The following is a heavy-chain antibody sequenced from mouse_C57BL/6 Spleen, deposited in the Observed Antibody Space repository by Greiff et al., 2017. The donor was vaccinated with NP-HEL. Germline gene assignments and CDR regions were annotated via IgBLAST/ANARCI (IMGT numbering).Heavy chain of an antibody. V-gene: IGHV5-6*01. Sequence: EVQLKESGGDLVKPGGSLKLSCAAFGFTFSSYGMSWVRQTPDKRLEGVGTISSGGSYTYYPDSVKGRFTISRDNAKNTLYLQMSSLKSEDTAVYYCASPHLSGAFDYWGQGTTLTVSS. CDR1: GFTFSSYG. D-gene: IGHD1-3*01. CDR3: ASPHLSGAFDY. J-gene: IGHJ2*01. CDR2: ISSGGSYT.